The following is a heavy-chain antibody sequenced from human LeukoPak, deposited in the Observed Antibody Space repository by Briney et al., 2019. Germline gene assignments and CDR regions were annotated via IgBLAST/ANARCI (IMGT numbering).Heavy chain of an antibody. CDR1: GFTFSSYS. J-gene: IGHJ4*02. CDR2: IKQDGSEK. Sequence: GGSLRLSCAASGFTFSSYSMNWVRQAPGKGLEWVANIKQDGSEKYYVDSVKGRFTISRDNAKNSLYLQMNSLRAEDTAVYYCARSARYYDILTGYYRGDSPYYFDYWGQGTLVTVSS. CDR3: ARSARYYDILTGYYRGDSPYYFDY. V-gene: IGHV3-7*04. D-gene: IGHD3-9*01.